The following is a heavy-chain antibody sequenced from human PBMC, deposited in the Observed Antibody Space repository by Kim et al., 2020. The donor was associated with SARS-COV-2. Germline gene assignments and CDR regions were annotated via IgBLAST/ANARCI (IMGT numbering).Heavy chain of an antibody. CDR2: EK. J-gene: IGHJ4*02. D-gene: IGHD5-12*01. V-gene: IGHV3-7*01. Sequence: EKFYMDSVRSRFTISRDNAKNSLFLQRNSLRAEDAALYYCARGGSYSFEYWGQGSLVTVSS. CDR3: ARGGSYSFEY.